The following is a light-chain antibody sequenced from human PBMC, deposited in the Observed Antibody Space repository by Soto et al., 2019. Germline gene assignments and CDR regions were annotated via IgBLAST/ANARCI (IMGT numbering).Light chain of an antibody. CDR2: DAS. V-gene: IGKV1-5*01. Sequence: DIQMTQSPSTLSPSVGDRVAITCRASQSSSRWLAWYQQKPGKAPKLLIYDASSLASGVPSRFSGSGPGTEFTRTISSLQPDEFVTYYRQQYVNYPYTFGQGTKLEIK. J-gene: IGKJ2*01. CDR3: QQYVNYPYT. CDR1: QSSSRW.